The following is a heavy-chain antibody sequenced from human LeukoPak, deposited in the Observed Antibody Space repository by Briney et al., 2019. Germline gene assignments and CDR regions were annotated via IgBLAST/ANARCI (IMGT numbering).Heavy chain of an antibody. CDR1: GYSISSGYY. CDR3: AREQWCSGGTCYFVDS. CDR2: IYHSGST. V-gene: IGHV4-38-2*02. J-gene: IGHJ4*02. D-gene: IGHD2-15*01. Sequence: SETLSLTCSVSGYSISSGYYWGWIRQPPGKGLEWLGCIYHSGSTYYTPSLKSRVTISMDTSNNHFSLKLTSVTAADTAVYYCAREQWCSGGTCYFVDSWGQGTLVTVSS.